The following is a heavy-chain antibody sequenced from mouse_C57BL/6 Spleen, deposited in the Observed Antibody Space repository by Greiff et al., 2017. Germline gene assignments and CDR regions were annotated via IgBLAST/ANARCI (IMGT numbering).Heavy chain of an antibody. D-gene: IGHD2-4*01. V-gene: IGHV1-82*01. CDR1: GYAFSSSW. CDR3: ARGPYDYDRAMDY. Sequence: QVQLKQSGPELVKPGASVKISCKASGYAFSSSWMNWVKQRPGKGLEWIGRIYPGDGDTNYNGKFKGKATLTADKSSSTAYMQLSSLTSEDSAVYFGARGPYDYDRAMDYWGQGTSVTVSS. CDR2: IYPGDGDT. J-gene: IGHJ4*01.